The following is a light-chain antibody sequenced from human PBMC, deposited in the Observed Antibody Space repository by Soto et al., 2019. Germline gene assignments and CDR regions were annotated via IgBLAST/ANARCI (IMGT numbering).Light chain of an antibody. Sequence: DIQTAHSPSSLSASLGDIVAISFRASQDISTHLAWFAQKPGRAPQLLIYAASTLHSGVPSRFSGSGSGTDFTLTISSLQPEDFATYYCQHLNTYPITFGPGTRLEI. CDR2: AAS. CDR3: QHLNTYPIT. J-gene: IGKJ5*01. CDR1: QDISTH. V-gene: IGKV1-9*01.